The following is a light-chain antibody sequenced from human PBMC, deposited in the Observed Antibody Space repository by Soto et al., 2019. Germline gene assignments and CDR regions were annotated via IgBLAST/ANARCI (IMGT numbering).Light chain of an antibody. CDR3: PQYGSPPST. V-gene: IGKV3-20*01. CDR2: GAS. Sequence: GLTLSPGTLSLSPGERATLSCRASQSVSSSYLAWYQQKPGQAPRLLIYGASSRATGIPDRFSGSGSGTDFTLTISRLEPEDVAVYYCPQYGSPPSTFGQGTRLEI. CDR1: QSVSSSY. J-gene: IGKJ5*01.